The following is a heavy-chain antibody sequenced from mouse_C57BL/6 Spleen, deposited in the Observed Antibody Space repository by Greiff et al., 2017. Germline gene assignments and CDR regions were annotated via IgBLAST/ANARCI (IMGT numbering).Heavy chain of an antibody. Sequence: QVQLQQSGAELVKPGASVKISCKASGYAFSSYWMNWVKQRPGKGLEWIGQIYPGDGDTNYNGKFKGKATLTADKSSSTAYMQLSSLTSEDFAVYFCARSLGFDAMDYWGQGTSVTVSS. V-gene: IGHV1-80*01. CDR2: IYPGDGDT. CDR1: GYAFSSYW. CDR3: ARSLGFDAMDY. J-gene: IGHJ4*01.